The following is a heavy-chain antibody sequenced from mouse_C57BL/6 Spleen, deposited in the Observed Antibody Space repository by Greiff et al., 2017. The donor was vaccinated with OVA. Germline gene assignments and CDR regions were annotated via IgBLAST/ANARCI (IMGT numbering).Heavy chain of an antibody. V-gene: IGHV1-69*01. Sequence: QVQLQQPGAELVMPGASVKLSCKASGYTFTSYWMHWVKQRPGQGLEWIGEIDPSDSYTNYNQKFKGKSTLTVDKSSSTAYMQPSSLTSEDSAVYYCARRGTGTSMDYWGQGTSVTVSS. D-gene: IGHD4-1*01. CDR2: IDPSDSYT. J-gene: IGHJ4*01. CDR3: ARRGTGTSMDY. CDR1: GYTFTSYW.